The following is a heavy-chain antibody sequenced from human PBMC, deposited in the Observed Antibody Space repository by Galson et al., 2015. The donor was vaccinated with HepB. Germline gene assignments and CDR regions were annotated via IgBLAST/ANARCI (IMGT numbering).Heavy chain of an antibody. J-gene: IGHJ5*02. V-gene: IGHV5-51*03. Sequence: QSGAEVKKPGESLKISCKGSGYSFTSYWIGWVRQMPGKGLEWMGIIYPGDSDTRYSPSFQGQVTISADKSISTAYLQWSSLKASDNAMYYCARGCTDRYGSGSYYNDLRFDPWGQGTLVTVSS. CDR1: GYSFTSYW. CDR2: IYPGDSDT. D-gene: IGHD3-10*01. CDR3: ARGCTDRYGSGSYYNDLRFDP.